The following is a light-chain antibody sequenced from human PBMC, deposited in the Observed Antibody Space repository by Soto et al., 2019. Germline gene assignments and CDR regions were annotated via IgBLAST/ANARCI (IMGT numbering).Light chain of an antibody. CDR1: QSVGSN. J-gene: IGKJ1*01. V-gene: IGKV3-15*01. CDR2: TAS. Sequence: DIVMTQSPATLSVSPGERATLSCRASQSVGSNSAWYQQKPGQAPRLLIYTASTRATGTPARFSGSGSGTEFTLTISSLQSEDFAVYYCQQYNNWPRTFGQGTKVDIK. CDR3: QQYNNWPRT.